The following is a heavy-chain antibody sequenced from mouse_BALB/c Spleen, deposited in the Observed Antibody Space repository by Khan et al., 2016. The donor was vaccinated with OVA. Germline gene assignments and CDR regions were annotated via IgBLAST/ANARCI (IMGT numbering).Heavy chain of an antibody. V-gene: IGHV10-3*03. CDR3: VEGYDGEAMDC. J-gene: IGHJ4*01. Sequence: EVQLVETGGGLVQPKGSLKLSCAASGFTFNTYAMPWVCQAPGKGLEWVARIRSKSNNYATYYADSVKDSFTIPRDDSQSMLYPQMDDLKNKDVSMYYWVEGYDGEAMDCWGRETSGSGSS. CDR2: IRSKSNNYAT. CDR1: GFTFNTYA. D-gene: IGHD2-2*01.